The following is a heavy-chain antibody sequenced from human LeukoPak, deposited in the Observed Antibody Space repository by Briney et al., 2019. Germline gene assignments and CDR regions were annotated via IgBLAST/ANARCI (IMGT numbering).Heavy chain of an antibody. J-gene: IGHJ4*02. CDR3: AKRDYSDPTTYSPLFDH. Sequence: GSLRPSLATPGFTFSHHAFGWVRQAPGKGLGWVPTISDTSTNTYYADSVTGRFTISRDNSKNTLLLQMNSLTAADTAIYYCAKRDYSDPTTYSPLFDHWGQGTLVTVSS. V-gene: IGHV3-23*01. CDR2: ISDTSTNT. D-gene: IGHD2/OR15-2a*01. CDR1: GFTFSHHA.